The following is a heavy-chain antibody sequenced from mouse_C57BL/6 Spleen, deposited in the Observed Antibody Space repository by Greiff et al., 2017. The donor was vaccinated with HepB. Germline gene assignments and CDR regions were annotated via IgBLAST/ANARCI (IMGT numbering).Heavy chain of an antibody. V-gene: IGHV5-9*01. CDR1: GFTFSSYT. J-gene: IGHJ1*03. D-gene: IGHD1-1*01. Sequence: EVKLMESGGGLVKPGGSLKLSCAASGFTFSSYTMSWVRQTPEKRLEWVAIISGGGGNTYYPDSVKGRFTISRDNAKNTLYLQMSSLRSEDTALYYCARHGVYGSSLNWYFDVWGTGTTVTVSS. CDR3: ARHGVYGSSLNWYFDV. CDR2: ISGGGGNT.